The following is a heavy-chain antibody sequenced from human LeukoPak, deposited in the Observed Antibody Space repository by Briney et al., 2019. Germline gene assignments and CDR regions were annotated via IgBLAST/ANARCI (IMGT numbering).Heavy chain of an antibody. V-gene: IGHV6-1*01. CDR1: GDSVSSNSAA. Sequence: SQTLSLTCAISGDSVSSNSAAWNWIRQSPSRGLEWLGRTYYRSEWYKEYAPSVKSRITINPDTSKNQFSLQLSSVTPGDTAVYYCARGFYFDYWGQGTLVTVSS. J-gene: IGHJ4*02. CDR2: TYYRSEWYK. CDR3: ARGFYFDY.